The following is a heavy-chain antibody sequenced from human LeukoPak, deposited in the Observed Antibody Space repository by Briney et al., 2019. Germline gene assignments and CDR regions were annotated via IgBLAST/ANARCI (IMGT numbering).Heavy chain of an antibody. CDR2: IIQDGSEK. J-gene: IGHJ3*02. Sequence: GGSLRLSCAASGFTFSSYWMSWVRQAPGKGREGGANIIQDGSEKYFVDSVKGRFTISRDNAKNLLYLQMNSLRAEDTAVYYCARDLYDILTGYYHDAFDIWGQGTMVTVSS. CDR1: GFTFSSYW. CDR3: ARDLYDILTGYYHDAFDI. V-gene: IGHV3-7*01. D-gene: IGHD3-9*01.